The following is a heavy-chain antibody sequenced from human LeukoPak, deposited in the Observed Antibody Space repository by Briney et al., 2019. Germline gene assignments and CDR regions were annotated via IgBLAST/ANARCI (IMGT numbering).Heavy chain of an antibody. CDR3: ARGFSSNSFDY. Sequence: PSETLSLTCTVSGGSISSYYWSWIRQPPGKGLEWIGEINHSGSTNYNPSLKSQVTISVDTSKNQFSLKLSSVTAADTAVYYCARGFSSNSFDYWGQGTLVTVSS. V-gene: IGHV4-34*01. D-gene: IGHD6-6*01. J-gene: IGHJ4*02. CDR1: GGSISSYY. CDR2: INHSGST.